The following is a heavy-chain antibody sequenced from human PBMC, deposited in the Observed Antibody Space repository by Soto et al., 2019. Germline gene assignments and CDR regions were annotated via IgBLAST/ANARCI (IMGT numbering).Heavy chain of an antibody. CDR3: AHRPIVGAAI. Sequence: QVQLQESGPGLVKPSGTLSLTCAVFGGSISNSNWWTWVRQPPGKGLDWIGEIFHSGSTNYNSSLMGRVTISVDKANNQFSLNLSSVTAAYTAVYYCAHRPIVGAAIWGQGTLVTVSS. D-gene: IGHD1-26*01. CDR2: IFHSGST. V-gene: IGHV4-4*02. J-gene: IGHJ4*02. CDR1: GGSISNSNW.